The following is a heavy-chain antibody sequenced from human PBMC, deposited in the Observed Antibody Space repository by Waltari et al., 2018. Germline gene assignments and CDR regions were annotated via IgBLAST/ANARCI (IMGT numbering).Heavy chain of an antibody. V-gene: IGHV7-4-1*02. Sequence: QVQLVQSGSELKKPGASVKVSCKASGYTFTSYAMNWVRQAPGQGLEWMGWINTNTGNPTYAQGFTGRFVFSLDTSVSTAYLQISSLKAEDTAVYFCAARILSLGAVGFDPWGQGTLVTVSS. CDR2: INTNTGNP. CDR1: GYTFTSYA. J-gene: IGHJ5*02. CDR3: AARILSLGAVGFDP. D-gene: IGHD2-15*01.